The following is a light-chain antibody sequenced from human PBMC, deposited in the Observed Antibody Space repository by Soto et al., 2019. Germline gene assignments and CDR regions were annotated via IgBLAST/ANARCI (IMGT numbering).Light chain of an antibody. J-gene: IGKJ1*01. V-gene: IGKV4-1*01. Sequence: DIVMTQSPDSLAVSLGARATINCKSSQSVLYSSNNKNYLAWYQQKPGQPPKLLIFWASSRKSGVPDRFSGSGSGTDFTLTISSLQAEDVAVYYCQQYYSTPRTFGQGTKVEIK. CDR1: QSVLYSSNNKNY. CDR3: QQYYSTPRT. CDR2: WAS.